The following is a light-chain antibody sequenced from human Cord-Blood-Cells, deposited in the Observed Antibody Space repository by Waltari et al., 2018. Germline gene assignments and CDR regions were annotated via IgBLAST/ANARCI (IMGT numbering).Light chain of an antibody. CDR3: QQRYSTPRT. J-gene: IGKJ1*01. CDR2: AAS. Sequence: DIQMIHSPSSLPASVGDRVTITCRASQSTSSYLNWYQQKPGKAPKLLIYAASSLQSGVPSRFSVSGTVTDLTLTTSSQQPEDFATYCCQQRYSTPRTFDQGTKVEIK. CDR1: QSTSSY. V-gene: IGKV1-39*01.